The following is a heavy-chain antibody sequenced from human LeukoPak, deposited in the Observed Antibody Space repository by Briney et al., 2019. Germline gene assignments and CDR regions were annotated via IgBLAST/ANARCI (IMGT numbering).Heavy chain of an antibody. CDR1: GFTFSSYA. D-gene: IGHD3-3*02. CDR2: IKQDGSEK. CDR3: AKAHFSLLNWFDP. V-gene: IGHV3-7*03. Sequence: PGGSLRLSCAASGFTFSSYAMSWVRQGPGKGLEWVTNIKQDGSEKYYVDSVKGRFTISRDNAKNSLYLQMNSLRAEDTAVYYCAKAHFSLLNWFDPWGQGTLVTVSS. J-gene: IGHJ5*02.